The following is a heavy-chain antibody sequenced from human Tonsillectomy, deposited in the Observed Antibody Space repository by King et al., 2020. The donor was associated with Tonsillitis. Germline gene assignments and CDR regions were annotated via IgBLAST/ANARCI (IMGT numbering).Heavy chain of an antibody. V-gene: IGHV3-23*04. CDR1: GFLVNDYT. J-gene: IGHJ4*02. D-gene: IGHD6-19*01. Sequence: VQLVESGGGLVQPGGSLRLSCAASGFLVNDYTMNWVRQAPGKGLQWVSAFSGGRGRAYYADSVKGRFTISRDNSRNTVYLQMDSLRPDDTAVYFCVKDGWDSWGQGTLVTVSS. CDR3: VKDGWDS. CDR2: FSGGRGRA.